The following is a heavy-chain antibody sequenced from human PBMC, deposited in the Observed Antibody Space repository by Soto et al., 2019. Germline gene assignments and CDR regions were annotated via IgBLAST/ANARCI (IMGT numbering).Heavy chain of an antibody. V-gene: IGHV1-69*01. CDR2: IIPIFGTA. CDR3: ARDYYDILTGYYKFFDY. Sequence: QVQLVQSGAEVKKPGSSVKVSCKASGGTFSSYAISWVRQAPGQGLEWMGGIIPIFGTANYAQKFQGRVTITADESTSTAYMELSSLRSEDTAVYYCARDYYDILTGYYKFFDYWGQGTLVTVSP. D-gene: IGHD3-9*01. CDR1: GGTFSSYA. J-gene: IGHJ4*02.